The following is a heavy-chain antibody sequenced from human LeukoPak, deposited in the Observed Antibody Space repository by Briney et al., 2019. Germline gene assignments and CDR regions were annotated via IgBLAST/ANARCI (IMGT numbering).Heavy chain of an antibody. J-gene: IGHJ4*02. CDR1: GFIFSKAW. Sequence: PGGSLTLSRAASGFIFSKAWMSWLRQAPGKGVDWVGRIKSKTDGWKTDYPAPVKGRFTIYRDDSKNMLYLQVNSLKTEDTAVYYCTTDIVVVVAAHRLDYWGEGTLVGVSS. V-gene: IGHV3-15*01. CDR2: IKSKTDGWKT. CDR3: TTDIVVVVAAHRLDY. D-gene: IGHD2-15*01.